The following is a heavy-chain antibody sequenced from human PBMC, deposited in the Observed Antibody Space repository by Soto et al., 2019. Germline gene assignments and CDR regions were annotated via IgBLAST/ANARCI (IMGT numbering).Heavy chain of an antibody. CDR2: ISGSGGST. V-gene: IGHV3-23*01. CDR3: AKEWLRPLDY. D-gene: IGHD5-12*01. J-gene: IGHJ4*02. CDR1: GFTFSSYV. Sequence: EVQLLKSGGGLVQPGGSLRLSCAASGFTFSSYVMSWVRQAPGKGLEWVSGISGSGGSTYYADSVKGRFTISRDNSKNTLYLQMNSLRTDDTAVYYCAKEWLRPLDYWGQGTLVTVSS.